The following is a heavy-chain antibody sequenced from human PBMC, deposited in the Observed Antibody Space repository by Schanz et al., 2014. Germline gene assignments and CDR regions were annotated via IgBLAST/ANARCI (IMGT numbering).Heavy chain of an antibody. D-gene: IGHD3-22*01. V-gene: IGHV3-NL1*01. CDR2: IYSGIGA. CDR3: ARVHHYDPSGWGYFDY. CDR1: GFAFSVYG. Sequence: VQLLDSGGGLVQPGGSLRLSCAASGFAFSVYGMHWVRQAPGKGPEWVSVIYSGIGAYYADSVKDRFTVSRDNSKNAVYLQMNRLRAEDTAVYYCARVHHYDPSGWGYFDYWGQGALVTVSS. J-gene: IGHJ4*02.